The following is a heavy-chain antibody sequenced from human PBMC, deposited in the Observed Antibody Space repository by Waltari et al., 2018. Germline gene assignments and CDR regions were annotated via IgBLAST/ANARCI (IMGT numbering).Heavy chain of an antibody. CDR1: GGSFSGYY. CDR3: ARRWIVVVPAATDGMDV. CDR2: INHSGST. V-gene: IGHV4-34*01. Sequence: QVQLQQWGAGLLKPSETLSLTCAVYGGSFSGYYWSWIRQPPGKGLEWIGEINHSGSTNSNPALKSRVTISVDTSKNQFSLKLSSVTAADTAVYYCARRWIVVVPAATDGMDVWGQGTTVTVSS. D-gene: IGHD2-2*01. J-gene: IGHJ6*02.